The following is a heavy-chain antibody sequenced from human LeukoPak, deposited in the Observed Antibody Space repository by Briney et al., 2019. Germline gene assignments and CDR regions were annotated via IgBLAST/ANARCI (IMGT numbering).Heavy chain of an antibody. CDR2: IHSSGTT. Sequence: SETLSLTCTVSGGSISTYYWSWIRQPPGKGLESIGYIHSSGTTNYNPSLKNRVTISQAPSKNQFSLNLSSVTAADTAVDYCARMGGYSGYATHWGQGTLVTVSS. CDR1: GGSISTYY. V-gene: IGHV4-59*08. J-gene: IGHJ4*02. CDR3: ARMGGYSGYATH. D-gene: IGHD5-12*01.